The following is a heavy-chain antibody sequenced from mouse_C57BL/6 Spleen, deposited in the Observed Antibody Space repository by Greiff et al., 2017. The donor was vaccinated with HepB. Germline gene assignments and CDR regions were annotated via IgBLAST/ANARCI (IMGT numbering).Heavy chain of an antibody. Sequence: QVQLQQPGAELVRPGTSVKLSCKASGYTFTSYWMHWVKQRPGQGLEWIGVIDPSDSYTNYNQKFKGKATLTVDTSSSTAYMQLSSLTSEDSAVYYCAREGRLYDYDGNFDYWGQGTTLTVSS. D-gene: IGHD2-4*01. CDR1: GYTFTSYW. CDR3: AREGRLYDYDGNFDY. CDR2: IDPSDSYT. V-gene: IGHV1-59*01. J-gene: IGHJ2*01.